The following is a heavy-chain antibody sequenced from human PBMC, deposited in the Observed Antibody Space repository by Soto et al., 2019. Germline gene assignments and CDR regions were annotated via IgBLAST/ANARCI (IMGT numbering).Heavy chain of an antibody. CDR1: GYSFTRYW. CDR3: ARPSRITIFGAPNYYGMDV. Sequence: LGESLKISCKGSGYSFTRYWISWVRQMPGKGLEWMGRIDPSDSYTNYSPSFQGHVTISADKSISTAYLQWSSLKASDTAMYYCARPSRITIFGAPNYYGMDVWGQGTTVTV. V-gene: IGHV5-10-1*01. J-gene: IGHJ6*02. D-gene: IGHD3-3*01. CDR2: IDPSDSYT.